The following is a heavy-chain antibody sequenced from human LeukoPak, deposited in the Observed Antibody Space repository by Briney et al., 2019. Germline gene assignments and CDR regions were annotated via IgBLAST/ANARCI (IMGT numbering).Heavy chain of an antibody. CDR1: GFTFTSYW. CDR3: ARGAYDWDY. V-gene: IGHV3-74*01. CDR2: MNSDESST. J-gene: IGHJ4*02. D-gene: IGHD3-16*01. Sequence: PGGSLRLSCAASGFTFTSYWMHWVRHAPGKGLGWVSHMNSDESSTNYADSVKGRFTISRDNATNTQCLQMKRLRAAETAVYYCARGAYDWDYWGQGTLVSVSS.